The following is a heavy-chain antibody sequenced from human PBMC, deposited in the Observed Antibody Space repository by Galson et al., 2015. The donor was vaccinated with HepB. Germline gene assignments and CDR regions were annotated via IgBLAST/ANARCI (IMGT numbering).Heavy chain of an antibody. V-gene: IGHV3-30*18. CDR1: GSSFSTYG. Sequence: SLRLSCAASGSSFSTYGMHWVRQAPGKGLEWVAVISYDGSNKYYADSVKGRFTISRDNSKNTLYLQMNSLRAEDTAVYYCAKGPQYCSSTSCYTLDYWGQGTLVTVSS. J-gene: IGHJ4*02. CDR3: AKGPQYCSSTSCYTLDY. D-gene: IGHD2-2*02. CDR2: ISYDGSNK.